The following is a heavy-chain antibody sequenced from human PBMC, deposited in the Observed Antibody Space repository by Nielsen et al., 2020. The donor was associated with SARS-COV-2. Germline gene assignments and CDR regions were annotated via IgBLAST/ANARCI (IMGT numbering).Heavy chain of an antibody. Sequence: GESLKISCAASGFTFTNFGMHWVRQSPTKGLEWVAMISYDGSFKNYRDSVKGRFPISRDSSKNTLDLQLHSLRDEDTAVYYCVRGAVSGTNSLDQWGQGTLVTVSS. D-gene: IGHD6-19*01. V-gene: IGHV3-30*03. CDR1: GFTFTNFG. CDR2: ISYDGSFK. J-gene: IGHJ4*02. CDR3: VRGAVSGTNSLDQ.